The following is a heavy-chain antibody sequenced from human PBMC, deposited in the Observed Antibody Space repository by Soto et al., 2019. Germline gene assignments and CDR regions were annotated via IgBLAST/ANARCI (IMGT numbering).Heavy chain of an antibody. CDR2: ISSSSSYI. J-gene: IGHJ6*04. V-gene: IGHV3-21*01. D-gene: IGHD2-2*01. CDR1: GFTFSSYS. CDR3: ARARVVPAASQMDV. Sequence: EVQLVESGGGLVKPGGSLRLSCAASGFTFSSYSMNWVRQAPGKGLEWVSSISSSSSYIYYADSVKGRFTISRDNAKNSLYLQMNSLRAEDTAVYYCARARVVPAASQMDVWGKGTTVTVSS.